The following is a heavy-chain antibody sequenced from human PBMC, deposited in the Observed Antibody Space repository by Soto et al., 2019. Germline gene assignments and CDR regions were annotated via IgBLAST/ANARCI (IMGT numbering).Heavy chain of an antibody. V-gene: IGHV4-4*02. Sequence: NPSETLSLTCAVSAGSFTSNNWWTWVRQPPGQGLEWIGEIYRTGSTNYNPSLKSRVTISLDKSENQFSLKVTSLTAADTAVYYCASRDPGTSVDYWGQGTLVTVSS. D-gene: IGHD1-7*01. J-gene: IGHJ4*02. CDR1: AGSFTSNNW. CDR2: IYRTGST. CDR3: ASRDPGTSVDY.